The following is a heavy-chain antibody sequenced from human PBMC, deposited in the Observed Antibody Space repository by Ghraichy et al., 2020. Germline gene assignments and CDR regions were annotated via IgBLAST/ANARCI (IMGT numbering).Heavy chain of an antibody. CDR2: INYSGST. CDR1: GGSISSSRYY. J-gene: IGHJ3*02. Sequence: ESLNISCTVSGGSISSSRYYWAWIRQPPGKGLEWIGSINYSGSTYYNPSLKSRVTKSVDTSKNQFSLKLSSVTAADTAVYYCARRGRIGYCSGGSCYVDAFDIWGQGTMVTVSS. V-gene: IGHV4-39*01. D-gene: IGHD2-15*01. CDR3: ARRGRIGYCSGGSCYVDAFDI.